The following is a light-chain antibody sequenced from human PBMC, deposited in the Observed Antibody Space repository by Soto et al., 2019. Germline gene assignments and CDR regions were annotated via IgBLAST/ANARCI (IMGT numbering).Light chain of an antibody. CDR1: RTVLYSSNNRNY. V-gene: IGKV4-1*01. CDR3: QQYYGTPLT. CDR2: WAS. J-gene: IGKJ4*02. Sequence: DIVMTQSPDSLAVSLGERATINCKSSRTVLYSSNNRNYLAWYQHKPGQPPKLLINWASARESGVPDRFSGGGSGTDFTLTISSLQAEDVAVYYCQQYYGTPLTFGGGTMVEIK.